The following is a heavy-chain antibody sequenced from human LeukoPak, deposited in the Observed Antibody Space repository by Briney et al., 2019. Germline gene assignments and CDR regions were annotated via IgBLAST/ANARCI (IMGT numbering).Heavy chain of an antibody. J-gene: IGHJ4*02. CDR1: GYTFTSYD. CDR2: MNPNSGNT. Sequence: ASVKVSCKASGYTFTSYDINWVRQATGQGLEWMGWMNPNSGNTGYAQKFQGRVTMTRNTSISTAYMELSSLRSEDTALYYCARAAWVSTSSKYYFDNWGQGTLVTISS. CDR3: ARAAWVSTSSKYYFDN. D-gene: IGHD2-21*01. V-gene: IGHV1-8*01.